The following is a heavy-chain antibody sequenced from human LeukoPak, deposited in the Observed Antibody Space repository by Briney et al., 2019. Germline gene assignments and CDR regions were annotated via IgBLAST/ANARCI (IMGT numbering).Heavy chain of an antibody. CDR1: GFSFSNYG. J-gene: IGHJ4*01. CDR3: AKECDYGGCYGWSFDY. Sequence: PGGSLRLSCTASGFSFSNYGMHWVRQAPGQGLEWVAVIWADGNNRYYADTVKGRFTISRDNSINTLYLQLNSLRAEDTAVYYCAKECDYGGCYGWSFDYWGHGNPITVSS. CDR2: IWADGNNR. D-gene: IGHD4-23*01. V-gene: IGHV3-33*06.